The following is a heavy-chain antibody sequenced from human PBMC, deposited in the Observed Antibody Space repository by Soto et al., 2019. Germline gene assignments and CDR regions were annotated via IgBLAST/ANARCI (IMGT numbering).Heavy chain of an antibody. D-gene: IGHD6-25*01. J-gene: IGHJ3*02. Sequence: QVQLVQSGAEVKKPGASVKVSCRASGYTVTTYYMHWVRQAPGQGLEWMGIINPSGGSSNYAQKFQGRLTMTRDTSTSTVYMELSSLRSEDTAVYYCTRVGLDAFDIWGQGTKVTVSS. CDR1: GYTVTTYY. CDR2: INPSGGSS. V-gene: IGHV1-46*03. CDR3: TRVGLDAFDI.